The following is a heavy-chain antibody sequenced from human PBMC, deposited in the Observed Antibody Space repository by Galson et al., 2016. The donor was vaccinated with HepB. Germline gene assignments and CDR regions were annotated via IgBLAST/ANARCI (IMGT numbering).Heavy chain of an antibody. D-gene: IGHD3-16*02. CDR3: SREIFATRTISYRCDP. V-gene: IGHV3-33*08. J-gene: IGHJ5*02. CDR1: GFTFSSYG. CDR2: IWYDGSNT. Sequence: SLRLSCAASGFTFSSYGMHWVRQAPGKGLEWVAYIWYDGSNTYYADSVKGRFTISRDNSKNTLYLQMNNLRAEDTAVYYCSREIFATRTISYRCDPWGQGTLVIVSA.